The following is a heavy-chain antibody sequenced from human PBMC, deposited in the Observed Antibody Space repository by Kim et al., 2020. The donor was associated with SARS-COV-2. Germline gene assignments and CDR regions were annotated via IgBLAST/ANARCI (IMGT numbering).Heavy chain of an antibody. CDR3: ARDHPPYRRWFDP. Sequence: SETLSLTCTVSGGSISSGGYYWSWIRQHPGKGLEWIGYIYYSGSTYYNPSLKSRVTISVDTSKNQFSLKLSSVTAADTAVYYCARDHPPYRRWFDPWGQGTLVTVSS. D-gene: IGHD3-16*02. V-gene: IGHV4-31*03. CDR2: IYYSGST. CDR1: GGSISSGGYY. J-gene: IGHJ5*02.